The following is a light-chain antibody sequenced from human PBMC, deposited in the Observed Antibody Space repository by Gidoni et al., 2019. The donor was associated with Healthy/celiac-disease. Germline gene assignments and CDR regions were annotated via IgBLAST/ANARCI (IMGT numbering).Light chain of an antibody. CDR1: SSDVGGYNY. CDR2: EVS. V-gene: IGLV2-8*01. J-gene: IGLJ2*01. Sequence: QSALTQPPSASGSPGQSGTISCTGTSSDVGGYNYVSWYQQHPGKAPKRMIYEVSKRPSGVPDRFSGSKSGNTASLTVSGLQAEDEADYYCSSYAGSNNFGVVFGGGTKLTVL. CDR3: SSYAGSNNFGVV.